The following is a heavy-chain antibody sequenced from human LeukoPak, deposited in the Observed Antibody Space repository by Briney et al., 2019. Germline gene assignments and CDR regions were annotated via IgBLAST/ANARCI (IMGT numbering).Heavy chain of an antibody. CDR2: IYYSGST. V-gene: IGHV4-39*01. CDR3: ARNAYYYDSSGYYYMGYYFGY. Sequence: SETLSLTCTVSGGSISSSSYYWGWIRQPPGKGLEWIGSIYYSGSTYYNPSLKSRVTISVDTSKNQFSLKLSSVTAADTAVYYCARNAYYYDSSGYYYMGYYFGYWGQGTLVTVSS. J-gene: IGHJ4*02. D-gene: IGHD3-22*01. CDR1: GGSISSSSYY.